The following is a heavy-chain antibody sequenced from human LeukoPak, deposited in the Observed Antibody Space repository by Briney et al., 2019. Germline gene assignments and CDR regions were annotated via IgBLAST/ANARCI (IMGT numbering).Heavy chain of an antibody. J-gene: IGHJ3*02. V-gene: IGHV4-31*03. CDR2: IYYSGST. D-gene: IGHD6-19*01. CDR1: GGSFSSGTYY. Sequence: PSETLSLTCTVSGGSFSSGTYYWGWSRQHPGTGLVWIGNIYYSGSTYYNPSLKSRVTISVDTSKNQFSLKLNSVTAADTAVYYCARGDSGWSNDAFDIWGQGTMVTVSS. CDR3: ARGDSGWSNDAFDI.